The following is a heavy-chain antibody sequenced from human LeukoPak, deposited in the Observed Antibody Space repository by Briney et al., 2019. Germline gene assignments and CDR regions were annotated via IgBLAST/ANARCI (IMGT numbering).Heavy chain of an antibody. D-gene: IGHD2/OR15-2a*01. CDR1: GVIFSSYA. J-gene: IGHJ6*02. V-gene: IGHV3-23*01. Sequence: GGSLRLSCAASGVIFSSYAMSWVRQAPGKGLEWVSAISGSGGSTYYADSVKGRFTISRDNSKNTLYLQMNSLRAEDTAVYYCAKDPRIRSAYYYYGMDVWGQGTTVTVSS. CDR3: AKDPRIRSAYYYYGMDV. CDR2: ISGSGGST.